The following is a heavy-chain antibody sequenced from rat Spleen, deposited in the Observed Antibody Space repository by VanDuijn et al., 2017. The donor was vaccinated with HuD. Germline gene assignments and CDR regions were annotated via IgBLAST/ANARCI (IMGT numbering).Heavy chain of an antibody. CDR2: ISYDGTAT. CDR3: TRQGYLRDWYFDF. J-gene: IGHJ1*01. V-gene: IGHV5-25*01. D-gene: IGHD2-7*01. Sequence: EVQLVESGGGLVQPGRSMKLSCAASGLSFSNYDMAWVRQAPTKGLEWVASISYDGTATYYRDSVKGRFTISRDDAKSTLYLQMDSLRSEDTATYYCTRQGYLRDWYFDFWGPGTMVTVSS. CDR1: GLSFSNYD.